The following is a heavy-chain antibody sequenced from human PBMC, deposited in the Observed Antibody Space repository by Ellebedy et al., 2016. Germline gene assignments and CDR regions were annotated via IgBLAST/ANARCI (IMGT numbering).Heavy chain of an antibody. D-gene: IGHD2-15*01. CDR1: GGSFSGYY. J-gene: IGHJ5*02. V-gene: IGHV4-34*01. Sequence: SETLSLXCAVYGGSFSGYYWSWIRQPPGKGLEWIGEINHSGSTNYNPSLKSRVTISVDTSKNQFSLKLSSVTAADTAVYYCARGPVGCSGGSCYGNWFDPWGQGTLVTVSS. CDR2: INHSGST. CDR3: ARGPVGCSGGSCYGNWFDP.